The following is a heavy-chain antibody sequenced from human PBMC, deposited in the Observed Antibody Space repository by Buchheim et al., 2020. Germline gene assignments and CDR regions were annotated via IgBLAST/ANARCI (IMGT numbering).Heavy chain of an antibody. CDR3: SRRHYYDVSVVLDL. CDR1: GYTFTDYY. J-gene: IGHJ4*02. D-gene: IGHD3-22*01. Sequence: QAQLVQSGPDVRKPGASVKVSCKASGYTFTDYYIHWVRQAPGQGLEWMGWINTNSGGTNYAQKFQGRLTMTRDMSISTAYMELTSLRSDDTAMYYCSRRHYYDVSVVLDLWGQGT. CDR2: INTNSGGT. V-gene: IGHV1-2*02.